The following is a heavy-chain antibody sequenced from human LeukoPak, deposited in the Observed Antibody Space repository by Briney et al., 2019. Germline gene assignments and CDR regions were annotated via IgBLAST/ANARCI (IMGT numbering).Heavy chain of an antibody. V-gene: IGHV3-33*06. CDR2: IWSGGNNK. Sequence: GGSQRLSCAASGFTFSSYGMHWVRQAPGKGVEWVTVIWSGGNNKYYADSVKGRFTTSRDNSKNMLYLQMDSLRAEDTAVYYCAKEIGPFNAFDIWGQGTMVTVSS. J-gene: IGHJ3*02. CDR3: AKEIGPFNAFDI. CDR1: GFTFSSYG.